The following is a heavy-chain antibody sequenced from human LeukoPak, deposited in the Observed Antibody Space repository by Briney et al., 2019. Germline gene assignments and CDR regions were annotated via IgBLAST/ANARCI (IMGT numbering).Heavy chain of an antibody. CDR2: IYYSGST. CDR3: ARLVVVPAAAFGY. CDR1: GGSISSSSYY. Sequence: SGTLSLTCTVSGGSISSSSYYWGWIRQPPGKGLEWIGSIYYSGSTYYNPSLKSRVTISVDTSKNQFSLKLSSVTAADTAVYYCARLVVVPAAAFGYWGQGTLVTVSS. J-gene: IGHJ4*02. V-gene: IGHV4-39*01. D-gene: IGHD2-2*01.